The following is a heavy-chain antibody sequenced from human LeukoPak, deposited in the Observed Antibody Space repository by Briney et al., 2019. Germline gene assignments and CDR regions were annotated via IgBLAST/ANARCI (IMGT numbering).Heavy chain of an antibody. CDR1: GFTFDNYA. Sequence: SLTLPCAASGFTFDNYAMHWVRQAPGKGLEWLSIISWNSGYIGYADSVKGRFTISRDNAKKSLDLQMNSLRAEDTAFYYCAKVRGTYSSDYFFDYWGQGTLVTVSS. D-gene: IGHD6-19*01. J-gene: IGHJ4*02. V-gene: IGHV3-9*01. CDR2: ISWNSGYI. CDR3: AKVRGTYSSDYFFDY.